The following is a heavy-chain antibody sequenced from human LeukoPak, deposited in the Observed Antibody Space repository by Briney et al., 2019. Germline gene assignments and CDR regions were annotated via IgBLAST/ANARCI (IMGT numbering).Heavy chain of an antibody. J-gene: IGHJ3*02. Sequence: ASVKVSCKASGYTFTGYYMHWVRQAPGQGLEWMGWINPNSGGTNYAQKFQGRVTMTRDTSISTAYMELSRLRYDDTAVYYCARIEPIYYYDSSGYYFNDAFDIWGQGTMVTVSS. V-gene: IGHV1-2*02. D-gene: IGHD3-22*01. CDR1: GYTFTGYY. CDR3: ARIEPIYYYDSSGYYFNDAFDI. CDR2: INPNSGGT.